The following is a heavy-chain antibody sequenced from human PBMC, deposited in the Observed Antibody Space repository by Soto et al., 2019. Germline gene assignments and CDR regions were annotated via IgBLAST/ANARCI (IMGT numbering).Heavy chain of an antibody. CDR1: GFTFSSYS. Sequence: GGSLRLSCAASGFTFSSYSMNWVRQAPGKGLEWVSSISSSSSYIYYADSVKGRFTISRDNAKNSLYLQMNSLRAEDTAVYYCARDEGNGKFYGDDFDYWGQGTLVTVSS. V-gene: IGHV3-21*01. D-gene: IGHD4-17*01. CDR3: ARDEGNGKFYGDDFDY. J-gene: IGHJ4*02. CDR2: ISSSSSYI.